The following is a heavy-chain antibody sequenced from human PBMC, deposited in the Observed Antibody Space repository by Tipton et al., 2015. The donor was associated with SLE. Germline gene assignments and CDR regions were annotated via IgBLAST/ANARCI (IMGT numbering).Heavy chain of an antibody. CDR3: ARAAPGAFDI. V-gene: IGHV1-18*01. CDR2: ISAYNGDT. Sequence: QSGPEVKKPGSSVKVSCKASGGTFSTFAISWVRQAPGQGLEWMGWISAYNGDTNYAQNLQGRVTMTTDTSTSTVYMELKSLRSDDTAVYYCARAAPGAFDIWGQGTMVTVSS. CDR1: GGTFSTFA. J-gene: IGHJ3*02.